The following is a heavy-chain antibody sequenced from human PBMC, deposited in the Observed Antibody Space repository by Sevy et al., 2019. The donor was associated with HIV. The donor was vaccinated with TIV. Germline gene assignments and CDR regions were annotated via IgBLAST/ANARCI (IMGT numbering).Heavy chain of an antibody. J-gene: IGHJ4*02. CDR2: ISSSSYI. D-gene: IGHD6-19*01. Sequence: GGSLRLSCAASGFTFSSYSMNWVRQAPGKGLEWVSSISSSSYIYYADSVKGRFTISRDNAKNSLYLQMNSLRAEDKAVYYCARDLAPMQQWLVFGFDYWGQGTLVTVSS. CDR1: GFTFSSYS. CDR3: ARDLAPMQQWLVFGFDY. V-gene: IGHV3-21*01.